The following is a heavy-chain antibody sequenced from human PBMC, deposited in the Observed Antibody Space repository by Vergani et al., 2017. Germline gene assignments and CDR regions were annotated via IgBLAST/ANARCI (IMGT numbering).Heavy chain of an antibody. CDR3: AIYSPCGGSCYSLRVYFDY. CDR1: GFTFSSYA. J-gene: IGHJ4*02. V-gene: IGHV3-23*01. CDR2: ISGSGGST. Sequence: EVQLLESGGGLVQPGGSLRLSCAASGFTFSSYAMSWVRQAPGKVLEWVSAISGSGGSTYYADSVKGRFTISRDNSKNTLYLQMNSLRAEDTAVYYCAIYSPCGGSCYSLRVYFDYWGQGSLVTVSS. D-gene: IGHD2-15*01.